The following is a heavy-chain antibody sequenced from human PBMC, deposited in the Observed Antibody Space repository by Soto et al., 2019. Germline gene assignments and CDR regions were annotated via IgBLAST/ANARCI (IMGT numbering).Heavy chain of an antibody. CDR3: AIVPTGGYDWN. J-gene: IGHJ4*02. D-gene: IGHD5-12*01. V-gene: IGHV3-74*01. CDR2: INSDGSTT. Sequence: PGGSLRLSCAASGFTFSSYWMHWVRQGPGKGLVWDSRINSDGSTTNYADPEKGRLTISRDNAKNTLYLQMNSLRAEDTAVYYCAIVPTGGYDWNWGQGTLVTVSS. CDR1: GFTFSSYW.